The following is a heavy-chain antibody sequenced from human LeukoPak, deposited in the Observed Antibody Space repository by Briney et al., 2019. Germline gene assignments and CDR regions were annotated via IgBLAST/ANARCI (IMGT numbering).Heavy chain of an antibody. D-gene: IGHD6-13*01. V-gene: IGHV1-69*04. CDR1: GASFRSNT. Sequence: ASVKVSCKASGASFRSNTINWVRRGPGQGLEWMGRIIPILGIANYAQKFQGRVTITADKSTGTAYMELSSLRSEDTAVYYCARDPRIAAAGTRWFDPWGQGTLVTVSS. J-gene: IGHJ5*02. CDR2: IIPILGIA. CDR3: ARDPRIAAAGTRWFDP.